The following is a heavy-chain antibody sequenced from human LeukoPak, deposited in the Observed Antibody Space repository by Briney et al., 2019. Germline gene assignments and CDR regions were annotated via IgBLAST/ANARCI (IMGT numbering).Heavy chain of an antibody. J-gene: IGHJ4*02. Sequence: ASVKVSCKASGYTFTSYGISWVRQAPGQGLEWMGIINPSGGSTSYAQKFQGRVTMTRDTSTSTVYMELSSLRSEDTAVYYCARVYSSGYYDDYWGQGTLVTVSS. D-gene: IGHD3-22*01. CDR2: INPSGGST. CDR3: ARVYSSGYYDDY. CDR1: GYTFTSYG. V-gene: IGHV1-46*01.